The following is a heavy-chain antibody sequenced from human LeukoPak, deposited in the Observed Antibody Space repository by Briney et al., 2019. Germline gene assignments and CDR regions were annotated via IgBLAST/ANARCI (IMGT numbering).Heavy chain of an antibody. J-gene: IGHJ4*02. CDR3: AKGGAAAGPRTFDY. Sequence: SGGSLRLSCAASGFTFSSYAMSWVRQAPGKGLEWVSAISGSGGSTYYADSVKGRFTISRDNSKNTLYLQMNSLRAGDTAVYYCAKGGAAAGPRTFDYWGQGTLVTVSS. CDR1: GFTFSSYA. V-gene: IGHV3-23*01. CDR2: ISGSGGST. D-gene: IGHD6-13*01.